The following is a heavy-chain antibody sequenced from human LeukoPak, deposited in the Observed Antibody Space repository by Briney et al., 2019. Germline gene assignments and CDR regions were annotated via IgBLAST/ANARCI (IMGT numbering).Heavy chain of an antibody. CDR2: IRYDGSHK. V-gene: IGHV3-30*02. CDR1: GFTFTSYG. J-gene: IGHJ4*02. Sequence: GGSLRLSCAASGFTFTSYGMHWVRQAPGKGLEWVAFIRYDGSHKYYADSVKGRFTISRDISKNTLYLEMKSLRPEDTAVYYCAKNGPDYIWGNYLDYWGQGTLVTVSS. CDR3: AKNGPDYIWGNYLDY. D-gene: IGHD3-16*01.